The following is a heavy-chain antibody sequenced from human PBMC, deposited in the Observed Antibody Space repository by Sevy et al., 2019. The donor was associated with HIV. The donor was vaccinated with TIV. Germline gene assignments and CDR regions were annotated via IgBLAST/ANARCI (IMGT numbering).Heavy chain of an antibody. J-gene: IGHJ4*02. Sequence: GGSLRLSCAASGFTFDDYTMHWVRQAPGKGLEWVSLIRWDGGSTYYADSVKGGFTISRDNSKNSLYLQMNSLRTEDTALYYCAKDSSSWYGVFYFDYWGQGTLVTVSS. V-gene: IGHV3-43*01. CDR1: GFTFDDYT. CDR3: AKDSSSWYGVFYFDY. D-gene: IGHD6-13*01. CDR2: IRWDGGST.